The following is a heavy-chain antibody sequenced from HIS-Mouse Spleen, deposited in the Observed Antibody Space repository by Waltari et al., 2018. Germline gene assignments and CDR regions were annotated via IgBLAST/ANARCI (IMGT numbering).Heavy chain of an antibody. D-gene: IGHD6-13*01. CDR1: GFTFDDYA. Sequence: EVQLVESGGGLVQPGRSLRLSCAASGFTFDDYAMHWVRQAPGKGLEWVSGISWNSGSIGYADSVKGRFTISRDNAKNSLYLQMNSLRAEDTAVYYCAKDRQQLGFDYWGQGTLVTVSS. V-gene: IGHV3-9*01. CDR2: ISWNSGSI. CDR3: AKDRQQLGFDY. J-gene: IGHJ4*02.